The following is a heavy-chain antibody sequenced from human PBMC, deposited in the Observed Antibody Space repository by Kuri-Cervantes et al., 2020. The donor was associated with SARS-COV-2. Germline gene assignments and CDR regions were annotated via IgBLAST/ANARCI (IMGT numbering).Heavy chain of an antibody. V-gene: IGHV1-24*01. CDR1: GYTLTELS. Sequence: ASVKVSCKVSGYTLTELSMHWVRQAPGKGLEWMGGFDPEDGETIYAQKFQGRVTMTEDTSTDTAYMELSSLRSEDTAVYYCATCSIVGATNWFDPWGQGTLVTVSS. CDR3: ATCSIVGATNWFDP. D-gene: IGHD1-26*01. J-gene: IGHJ5*02. CDR2: FDPEDGET.